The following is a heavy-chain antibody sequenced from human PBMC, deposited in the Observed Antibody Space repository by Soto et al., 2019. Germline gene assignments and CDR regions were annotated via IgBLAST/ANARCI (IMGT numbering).Heavy chain of an antibody. Sequence: QVQLQQWGAGLLKPSETLSLTCAVYGGSFSGYYWSWIRQPPGKGLEWIGEINHSGSTNYNPSLKSRVTISVDTSKNQFSLKLSSVTAADTAVYYCARQDAAAAGRNRTDAFDIWGQGTMVTVSS. V-gene: IGHV4-34*01. D-gene: IGHD6-13*01. CDR1: GGSFSGYY. CDR3: ARQDAAAAGRNRTDAFDI. CDR2: INHSGST. J-gene: IGHJ3*02.